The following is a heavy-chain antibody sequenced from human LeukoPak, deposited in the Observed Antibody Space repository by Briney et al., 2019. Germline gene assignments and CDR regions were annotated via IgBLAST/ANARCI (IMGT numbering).Heavy chain of an antibody. CDR2: IYYSGST. V-gene: IGHV4-31*03. Sequence: SQTLSLTCTVSGGSISSGGYYWSWIRQHPGKGLEWIGYIYYSGSTYYNPSLKGRVTISVDTSKNQFSLKLSSVTAADTAVYYCARGYYDSSGYYSFDHWGQGTLVTVSS. D-gene: IGHD3-22*01. CDR1: GGSISSGGYY. CDR3: ARGYYDSSGYYSFDH. J-gene: IGHJ4*02.